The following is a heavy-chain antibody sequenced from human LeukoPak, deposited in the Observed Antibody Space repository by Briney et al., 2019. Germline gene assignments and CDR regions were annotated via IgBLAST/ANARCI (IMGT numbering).Heavy chain of an antibody. CDR1: GFTFGDYA. Sequence: GGSLRLSCTASGFTFGDYAMSWVRQAPGKGLEWVGFIRSKAYGGTTEYAASVKGRFTISRDDSKSIAYLQMNSLKTEDTAVYYFTRGVFLRPGGFDYWGQGTLVTVPS. D-gene: IGHD3-3*01. V-gene: IGHV3-49*04. CDR3: TRGVFLRPGGFDY. J-gene: IGHJ4*02. CDR2: IRSKAYGGTT.